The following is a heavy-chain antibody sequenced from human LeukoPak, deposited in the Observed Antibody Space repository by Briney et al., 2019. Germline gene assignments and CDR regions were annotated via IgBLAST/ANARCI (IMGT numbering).Heavy chain of an antibody. D-gene: IGHD6-19*01. CDR2: INTYNGNT. Sequence: ASVKVSCKASGYTFTSYGISWVRQAPGQGLEWMGWINTYNGNTNYAQKLQGRVTMTTDTSTSTAYMDLRSLRSDDTAVYYCARQAGGYSSGWYQFHFDYWGQGTLVTVSS. J-gene: IGHJ4*02. V-gene: IGHV1-18*04. CDR3: ARQAGGYSSGWYQFHFDY. CDR1: GYTFTSYG.